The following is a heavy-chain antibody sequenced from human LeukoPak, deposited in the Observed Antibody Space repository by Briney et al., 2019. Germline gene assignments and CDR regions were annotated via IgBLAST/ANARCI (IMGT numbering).Heavy chain of an antibody. CDR3: ARASVYCSSTSCYTYDY. J-gene: IGHJ4*02. D-gene: IGHD2-2*02. CDR2: IYYSGST. Sequence: SETLSLTCTVSGGSISYYYWSWIRQPPGKGLEWIGYIYYSGSTNYNPSLKSRVTISVDTSKNQFSLKLSSVTAADTAVYYCARASVYCSSTSCYTYDYWGQGTLVTVSS. V-gene: IGHV4-59*12. CDR1: GGSISYYY.